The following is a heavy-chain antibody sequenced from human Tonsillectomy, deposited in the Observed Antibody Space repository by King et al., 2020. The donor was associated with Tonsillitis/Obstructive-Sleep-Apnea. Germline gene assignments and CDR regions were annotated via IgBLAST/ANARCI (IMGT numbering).Heavy chain of an antibody. V-gene: IGHV4-39*01. CDR1: GGPISSSSYY. CDR2: IYYSGST. D-gene: IGHD2-21*01. CDR3: ASRSYCGGDCYSEAFDY. Sequence: LQLQESGPGLVKPSETLSLTCTVSGGPISSSSYYWGWIRQPPGKGLEWIGSIYYSGSTYYNPSLKSRVTISVDTSKSQFSLKLSSVTAADTAVYYCASRSYCGGDCYSEAFDYWGQGTLVTVSS. J-gene: IGHJ4*02.